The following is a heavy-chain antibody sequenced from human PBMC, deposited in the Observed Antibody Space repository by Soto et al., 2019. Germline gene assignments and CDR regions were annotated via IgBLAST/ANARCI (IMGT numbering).Heavy chain of an antibody. Sequence: GGSLRLSCAASGFTFSSYEMNWVRQAPGKGLEWVSYISSSGSTIYYADSVKGRFTISRDNAKNSLYLQMNSLRAEDTAVYYWERDMVIPLWPNYYYYYGMDVWGKGTTVTVSS. D-gene: IGHD5-18*01. CDR1: GFTFSSYE. J-gene: IGHJ6*04. CDR2: ISSSGSTI. V-gene: IGHV3-48*03. CDR3: ERDMVIPLWPNYYYYYGMDV.